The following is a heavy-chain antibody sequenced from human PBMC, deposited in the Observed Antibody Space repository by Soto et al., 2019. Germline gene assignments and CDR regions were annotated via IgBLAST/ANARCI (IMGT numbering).Heavy chain of an antibody. Sequence: ASVKVSCKASGYTFTGYYMHWVRQAPGQGLEWMGWINPNSGGTNYAQKFQGRVTMTRDTSISTAYMELSRLRSDDTAVYYCARSSHYDILTGYYSFLVGGMDVWGQVHTFPV. CDR1: GYTFTGYY. J-gene: IGHJ6*01. CDR3: ARSSHYDILTGYYSFLVGGMDV. D-gene: IGHD3-9*01. V-gene: IGHV1-2*02. CDR2: INPNSGGT.